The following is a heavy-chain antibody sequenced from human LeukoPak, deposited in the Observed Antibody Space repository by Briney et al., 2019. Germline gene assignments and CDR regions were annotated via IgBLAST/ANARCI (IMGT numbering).Heavy chain of an antibody. CDR2: IYYSGST. D-gene: IGHD1-26*01. J-gene: IGHJ4*02. Sequence: SETLSLTCTVSGGSISSYYWNWIRQPPGKGLEWIGYIYYSGSTNYNPSLKSRVTISVDTSKNQFSLKLSSVTAADTAVYYCASFRGSAYYFDYWGQGTLDTVSS. CDR1: GGSISSYY. CDR3: ASFRGSAYYFDY. V-gene: IGHV4-59*01.